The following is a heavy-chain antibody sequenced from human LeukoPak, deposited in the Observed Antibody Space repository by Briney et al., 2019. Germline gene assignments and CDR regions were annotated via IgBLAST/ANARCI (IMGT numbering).Heavy chain of an antibody. CDR3: ARDRRGYYDSGSYYPLI. V-gene: IGHV1-2*02. D-gene: IGHD3-10*01. CDR2: INPNSGGT. Sequence: ASVKVSCKASGYRFTGYYIHWARQAPGQGLEWMGWINPNSGGTNYAQKFQGRVTMTRDTSVSTAYMEVSRLRSDDTAVYYCARDRRGYYDSGSYYPLIWGQGTLVTVSS. J-gene: IGHJ4*02. CDR1: GYRFTGYY.